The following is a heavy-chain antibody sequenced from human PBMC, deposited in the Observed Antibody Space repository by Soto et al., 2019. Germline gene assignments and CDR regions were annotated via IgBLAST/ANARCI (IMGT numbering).Heavy chain of an antibody. J-gene: IGHJ4*02. CDR1: GYTFTSYG. CDR2: ISAYNVNT. D-gene: IGHD3-3*01. CDR3: ASTVQGRYDVCSALYYFDY. Sequence: QVQLVQSGAEVKKPGASVKVSCKASGYTFTSYGISWVRQAPVQGLEWMGWISAYNVNTNYAQKLQGRVTMPTHTSTSTAYMEMRSLRSDDTAVYYCASTVQGRYDVCSALYYFDYWGQGTLVTVSS. V-gene: IGHV1-18*01.